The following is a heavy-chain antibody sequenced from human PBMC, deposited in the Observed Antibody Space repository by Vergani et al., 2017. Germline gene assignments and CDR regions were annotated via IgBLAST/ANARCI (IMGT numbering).Heavy chain of an antibody. D-gene: IGHD4-17*01. CDR3: ARVLSPYYDYGYYDY. CDR2: ISDYNGNT. J-gene: IGHJ4*02. Sequence: QVQLVQSGAEVKKPGSSVKVSCKASGYTFTSYGISWVRQAPGQGFEWMGWISDYNGNTNYEQKLQGRVTMTTDTSTSTAYMERRSLRSDDTAVYYCARVLSPYYDYGYYDYWGQGTLVTVSS. V-gene: IGHV1-18*04. CDR1: GYTFTSYG.